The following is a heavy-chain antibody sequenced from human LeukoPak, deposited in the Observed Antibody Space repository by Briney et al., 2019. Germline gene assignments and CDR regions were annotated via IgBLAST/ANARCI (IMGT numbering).Heavy chain of an antibody. J-gene: IGHJ3*02. D-gene: IGHD2-15*01. CDR1: GFVFSRYR. CDR2: IASDTGYT. CDR3: TKDRFPKIYCSGGSCFFGAFDI. V-gene: IGHV3-21*01. Sequence: GGSLRLSCAASGFVFSRYRMNWIRQAPGKGLEWVSSIASDTGYTFYADSVKGRFTISRDNSKNTLYLQMNSLRAEDTAVYYCTKDRFPKIYCSGGSCFFGAFDIWGQGTMVTVSS.